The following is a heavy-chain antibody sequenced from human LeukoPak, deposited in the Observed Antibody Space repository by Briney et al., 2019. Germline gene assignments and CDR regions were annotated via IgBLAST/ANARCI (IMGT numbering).Heavy chain of an antibody. CDR2: ISSSSSYI. D-gene: IGHD3-22*01. J-gene: IGHJ4*02. CDR3: ARAERGWYDSSGYAFDY. CDR1: GFTVSTNF. V-gene: IGHV3-21*01. Sequence: GGSLRLSCAASGFTVSTNFMSWVRQAPGKGLEWVSSISSSSSYIYYADSVKGRFTISRDNAKNSLYLQMNSLRAEDTAVYYCARAERGWYDSSGYAFDYWGQGTLVTVSS.